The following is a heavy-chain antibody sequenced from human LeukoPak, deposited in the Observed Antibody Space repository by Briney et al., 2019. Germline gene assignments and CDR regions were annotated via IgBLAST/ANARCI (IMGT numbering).Heavy chain of an antibody. CDR1: GFTFSSYS. CDR3: ASHGYSNPFDY. V-gene: IGHV3-21*01. Sequence: GGPLRLSCAASGFTFSSYSMNWVRQAPGKGLEWVSSISSSSSYIYYADSVKGRFTISRDNAKNSLYLQMNSLRAEDTAVYYCASHGYSNPFDYWGQGTLVTVSS. J-gene: IGHJ4*02. CDR2: ISSSSSYI. D-gene: IGHD4-11*01.